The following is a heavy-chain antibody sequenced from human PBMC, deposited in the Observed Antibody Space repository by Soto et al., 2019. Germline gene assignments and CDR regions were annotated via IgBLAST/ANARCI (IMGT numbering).Heavy chain of an antibody. CDR2: IIPIFGTA. CDR3: AREGKYGYSSGWYGRGAFDI. Sequence: GASVKVSCKASGGTFSSYAISWVRQARGQGLEWMGGIIPIFGTANYAQKFQGRVTITADESTSTAYMELSSLRSEDTAVYYCAREGKYGYSSGWYGRGAFDIWGQGTMVTVSS. V-gene: IGHV1-69*13. D-gene: IGHD6-19*01. J-gene: IGHJ3*02. CDR1: GGTFSSYA.